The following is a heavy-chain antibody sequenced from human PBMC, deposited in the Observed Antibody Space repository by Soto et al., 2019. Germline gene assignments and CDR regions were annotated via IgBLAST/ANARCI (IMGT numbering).Heavy chain of an antibody. CDR2: IYYSGST. Sequence: SETLSLTCTVSGGSISSGDYYWSWIRQHPGKGLEWIGYIYYSGSTYYNPSLRSRVTISVDTSKNQFSLRLSSVTAADTAVYYCARSRLPYNWFDPWGQGTLVTVSS. CDR1: GGSISSGDYY. CDR3: ARSRLPYNWFDP. V-gene: IGHV4-31*03. D-gene: IGHD4-17*01. J-gene: IGHJ5*02.